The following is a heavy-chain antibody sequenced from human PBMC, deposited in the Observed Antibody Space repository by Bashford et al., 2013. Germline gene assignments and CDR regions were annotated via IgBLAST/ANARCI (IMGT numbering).Heavy chain of an antibody. CDR2: ISYDGSNK. D-gene: IGHD4-17*01. CDR1: GFTFSSYA. V-gene: IGHV3-30*18. J-gene: IGHJ4*02. CDR3: AKDGRVTTVTTVDY. Sequence: GSLRLSCAASGFTFSSYAMHWVRQAPGKGLEWVAVISYDGSNKYYADSVKGRFTISRDNSRTTVYLQMNSLRADDTAVYYCAKDGRVTTVTTVDYWGQGTLVTVSS.